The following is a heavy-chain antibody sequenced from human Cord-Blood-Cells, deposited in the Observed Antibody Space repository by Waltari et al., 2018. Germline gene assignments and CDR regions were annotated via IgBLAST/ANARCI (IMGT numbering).Heavy chain of an antibody. V-gene: IGHV4-38-2*02. Sequence: QVQLQESGPGLVKPSETLSLTCAVSGYSISSGYYWGWIRQPPGKGLEWIGSIYHSGSTSSSPSLKSRCTISVDTSKNQFSLKLSSVTAADTAVYYCARDRGITYYDFWSGYYQFDYWGQGTLVTVSS. CDR3: ARDRGITYYDFWSGYYQFDY. D-gene: IGHD3-3*01. CDR2: IYHSGST. CDR1: GYSISSGYY. J-gene: IGHJ4*02.